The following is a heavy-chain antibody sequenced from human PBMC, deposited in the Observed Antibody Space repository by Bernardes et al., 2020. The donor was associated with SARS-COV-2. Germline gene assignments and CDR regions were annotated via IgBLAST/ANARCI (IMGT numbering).Heavy chain of an antibody. CDR2: IYSAGST. CDR3: AKLVKVFGVVIFNYYYGMDV. Sequence: GGSLRLSCAASGFTVSYNYMSWVRQAPGKGLEWVSVIYSAGSTYYADSVKGRFTISRDNSKNTVDLQMNSLRAEDTAVYYCAKLVKVFGVVIFNYYYGMDVWGQGTTVTVSS. J-gene: IGHJ6*02. D-gene: IGHD3-3*01. CDR1: GFTVSYNY. V-gene: IGHV3-66*01.